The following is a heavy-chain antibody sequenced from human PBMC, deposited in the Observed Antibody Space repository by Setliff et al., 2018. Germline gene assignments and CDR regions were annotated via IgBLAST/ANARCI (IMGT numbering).Heavy chain of an antibody. V-gene: IGHV4-61*02. D-gene: IGHD1-26*01. CDR3: ARDNTIVGATDY. Sequence: PSETLSLTCTVSGDSISSGSYHWSWIRKPAGKGLEWIGRIHPSGSTNYNPSHKSRVTITVDTSKNKFSLKVSSVTAADTAVYYCARDNTIVGATDYWGQGTLVTVSS. J-gene: IGHJ4*02. CDR1: GDSISSGSYH. CDR2: IHPSGST.